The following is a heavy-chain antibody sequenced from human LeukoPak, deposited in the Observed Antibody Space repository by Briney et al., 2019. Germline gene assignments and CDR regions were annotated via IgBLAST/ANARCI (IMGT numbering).Heavy chain of an antibody. J-gene: IGHJ3*02. CDR2: ISYDGSNK. Sequence: GGSLRLSCAASGFTFSSYAMHWVRQAPGKGLEWVAVISYDGSNKYYADSVKGRFTISRDNPKNTLYLQMNSLRAEDTAVYYCAREDYGDYVGAFDIWGQGTMVTVSS. CDR3: AREDYGDYVGAFDI. D-gene: IGHD4-17*01. V-gene: IGHV3-30-3*01. CDR1: GFTFSSYA.